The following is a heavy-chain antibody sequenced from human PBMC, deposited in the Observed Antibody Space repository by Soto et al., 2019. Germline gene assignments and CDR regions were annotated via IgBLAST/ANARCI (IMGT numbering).Heavy chain of an antibody. V-gene: IGHV4-34*01. CDR1: GGSFGGYY. J-gene: IGHJ4*02. CDR2: IXLSGSX. D-gene: IGHD2-15*01. CDR3: ARGHCGGSCTHTG. Sequence: SXTRSLTCAVYGGSFGGYYWSWIRQPPGKGLEWIGEIXLSGSXNYNTYIKSRXXISVDKSXXQFYMKLSSVTAAETAVYYCARGHCGGSCTHTGWGQGTLVTVSS.